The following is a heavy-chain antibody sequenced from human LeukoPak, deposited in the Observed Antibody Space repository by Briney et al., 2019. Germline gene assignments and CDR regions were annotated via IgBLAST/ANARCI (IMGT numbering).Heavy chain of an antibody. CDR1: GFTFSSYA. CDR3: AKDVRVIGLDLRGFDP. V-gene: IGHV3-30-3*01. CDR2: ISYDGSNK. J-gene: IGHJ5*02. D-gene: IGHD2/OR15-2a*01. Sequence: PGRSLRLSCAASGFTFSSYAMHWVRQAPGKGLEWVAVISYDGSNKYYADSVKGRFTISRDNSKNTLYLQMNSLRAEDTAVYYCAKDVRVIGLDLRGFDPWGQGTLVTVSS.